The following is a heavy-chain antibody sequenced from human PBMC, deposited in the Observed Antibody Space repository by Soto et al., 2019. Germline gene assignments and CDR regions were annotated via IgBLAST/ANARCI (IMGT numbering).Heavy chain of an antibody. J-gene: IGHJ1*01. CDR3: ARDYGNDDQYSQH. CDR1: GYTFTGYY. CDR2: INPNSGGT. V-gene: IGHV1-2*04. D-gene: IGHD1-1*01. Sequence: GASVKVSCKASGYTFTGYYMHWVRQAPGQGLEWMGWINPNSGGTNYAQKFQGWVTMTRDTSISTAYMELSRLRSDDTAVYYCARDYGNDDQYSQHWGQGTLVPVSS.